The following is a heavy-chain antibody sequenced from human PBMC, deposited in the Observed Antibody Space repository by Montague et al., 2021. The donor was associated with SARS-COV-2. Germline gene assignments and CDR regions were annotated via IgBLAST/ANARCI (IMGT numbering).Heavy chain of an antibody. J-gene: IGHJ6*02. CDR3: ARQAQLFLRATDYYDMDV. CDR1: GGSISSSSYY. Sequence: SETLSLTCSVSGGSISSSSYYWGWIRQSPGKGLEWIGSICYSGSTYYNPSLKSRVTISVDTSKKQFSLKVTPVTAADTAVYYCARQAQLFLRATDYYDMDVWGQGTTVTVSS. CDR2: ICYSGST. V-gene: IGHV4-39*01. D-gene: IGHD1-1*01.